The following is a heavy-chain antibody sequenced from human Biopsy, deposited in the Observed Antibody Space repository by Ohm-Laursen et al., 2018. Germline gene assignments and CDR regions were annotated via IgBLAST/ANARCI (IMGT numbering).Heavy chain of an antibody. Sequence: TLYLTCTVSGDSLSSGPDNWSWIRQPPGQGLEYIGYIYDRGSTANYNPSLESRVTMSVDMPKNQFSLKLSPVTAADTAIYYCARGMRSSGWPYFDSWGQGTLVTVSS. CDR1: GDSLSSGPDN. CDR3: ARGMRSSGWPYFDS. CDR2: IYDRGST. J-gene: IGHJ4*02. D-gene: IGHD6-19*01. V-gene: IGHV4-61*01.